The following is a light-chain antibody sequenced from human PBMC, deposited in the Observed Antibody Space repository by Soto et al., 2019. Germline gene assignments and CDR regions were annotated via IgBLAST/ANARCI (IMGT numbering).Light chain of an antibody. Sequence: QSVLTPPRSVSGSPGQSVAISCTGTSSDVGSFNYVSWYQQHPDKAPKLMIYDVTKRPSGVPDRFSGSKSGNTASLTISGLQAEDEADYYCCSYAGSPYVFGTGTRSPS. CDR1: SSDVGSFNY. CDR2: DVT. V-gene: IGLV2-11*01. CDR3: CSYAGSPYV. J-gene: IGLJ1*01.